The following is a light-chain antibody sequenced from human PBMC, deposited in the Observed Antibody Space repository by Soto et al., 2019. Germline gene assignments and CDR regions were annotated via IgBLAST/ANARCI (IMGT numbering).Light chain of an antibody. CDR2: DAS. J-gene: IGKJ5*01. V-gene: IGKV3-11*01. CDR1: QSVNSY. Sequence: EIVLTQSPATLSLSPGERATLSCRASQSVNSYLAWYQQKPGQAPRLLIYDASNMATGIPARFSGSGSGTDFTLTNSSLEPEDFEVYYCQHRSNWPPFTFGQGTRLDIK. CDR3: QHRSNWPPFT.